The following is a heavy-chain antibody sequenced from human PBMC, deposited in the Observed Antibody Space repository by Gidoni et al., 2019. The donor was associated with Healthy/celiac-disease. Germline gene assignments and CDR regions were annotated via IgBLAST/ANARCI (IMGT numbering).Heavy chain of an antibody. D-gene: IGHD3-3*01. V-gene: IGHV3-21*01. CDR3: ARDFAIFGVAAGAFDI. CDR1: GLPFSSYS. CDR2: ISSSGSTI. Sequence: EVQLVESGGGLVKPGGSLRLSCAASGLPFSSYSMNWVRQAPGKGLEWVSSISSSGSTIYYADSVKGRFTISRDNAKNSLYLQMNSLRAEDTAVYYCARDFAIFGVAAGAFDIWGQGTMVTVSS. J-gene: IGHJ3*02.